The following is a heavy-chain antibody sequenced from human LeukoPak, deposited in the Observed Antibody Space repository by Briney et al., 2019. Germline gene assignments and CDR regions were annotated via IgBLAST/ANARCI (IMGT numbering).Heavy chain of an antibody. V-gene: IGHV3-48*01. CDR3: ARARYSDY. CDR1: GFTFSSYW. Sequence: GGSLRLSCAASGFTFSSYWMSWVRQAPGKGLEWVSYISSSSSTIYYVDSVKGRFTISRDNAKNSLYLQMNSLRAEDTAVYYCARARYSDYWGQGTLVTVSS. J-gene: IGHJ4*02. CDR2: ISSSSSTI.